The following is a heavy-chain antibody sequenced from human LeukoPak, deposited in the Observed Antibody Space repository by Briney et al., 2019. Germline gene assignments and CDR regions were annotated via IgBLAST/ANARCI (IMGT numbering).Heavy chain of an antibody. Sequence: SETLSLTCTVSGGSISSYYWSWIRQPPGKGLEWIGYIYYSGSTNYNPSLKSRVTISVDTSKNQFSLKLSSVTAADTAVYYCARVSAYDFWDMDVWGKGTTVTVSS. CDR3: ARVSAYDFWDMDV. J-gene: IGHJ6*03. V-gene: IGHV4-59*01. CDR1: GGSISSYY. CDR2: IYYSGST. D-gene: IGHD3-3*01.